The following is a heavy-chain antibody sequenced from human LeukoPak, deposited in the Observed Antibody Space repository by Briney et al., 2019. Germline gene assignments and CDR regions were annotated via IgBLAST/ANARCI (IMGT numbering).Heavy chain of an antibody. CDR2: ISSSGSAI. CDR3: ARDKGPYSSSWYYYYYYYMDV. V-gene: IGHV3-11*04. D-gene: IGHD6-13*01. CDR1: GVPFSDHY. J-gene: IGHJ6*03. Sequence: PGGSLRLSCAASGVPFSDHYMSWIRQAPGKGLEWLSSISSSGSAIYYADSVKGRFTISRDNAENSLYLQMNSLRAEDTAVYYCARDKGPYSSSWYYYYYYYMDVWGKGTTVTVSS.